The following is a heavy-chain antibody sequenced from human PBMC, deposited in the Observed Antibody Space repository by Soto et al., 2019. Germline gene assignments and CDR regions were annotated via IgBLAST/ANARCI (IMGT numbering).Heavy chain of an antibody. CDR2: IKSKTDGGTT. CDR3: TKDWLLWFGERTVYYYYGMEV. V-gene: IGHV3-15*01. Sequence: PGGSLRLSSAASGFNFSNAWMSWVRQAPGKGLEWVGRIKSKTDGGTTDYAAPVKGRFTISRDDSRNTLYLQMNSLKTEDTAVYYCTKDWLLWFGERTVYYYYGMEVWGQGATVTVSS. J-gene: IGHJ6*02. D-gene: IGHD3-10*01. CDR1: GFNFSNAW.